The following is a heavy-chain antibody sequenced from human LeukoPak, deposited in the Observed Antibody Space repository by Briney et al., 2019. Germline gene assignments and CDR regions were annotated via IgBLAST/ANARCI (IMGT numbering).Heavy chain of an antibody. CDR2: ISGSGGST. Sequence: GGSLRLSCAASGFTFSSYAMSWVRQAPGKGLEWVSAISGSGGSTYYADSVKGRFTISRDNARNSLYLQMNSLRAEDTAVYYCARGPADTYYDFLSDYWGQGTLVTVSS. CDR1: GFTFSSYA. CDR3: ARGPADTYYDFLSDY. J-gene: IGHJ4*02. D-gene: IGHD3-3*01. V-gene: IGHV3-23*01.